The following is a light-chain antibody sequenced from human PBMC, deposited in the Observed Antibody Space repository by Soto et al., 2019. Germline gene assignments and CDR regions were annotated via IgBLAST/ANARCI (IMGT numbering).Light chain of an antibody. CDR1: QSLVYSDGNTY. J-gene: IGKJ1*01. CDR2: QVS. CDR3: IQCSHWPRT. V-gene: IGKV2-24*01. Sequence: VLTQTPLSSPVTLGQPASISCRSSQSLVYSDGNTYLSWLQQRPGQSPRLLIYQVSNRFSGVLERLSGSGAGTDFTLTVSRVEARYVGVYSCIQCSHWPRTFGQGTKVEIK.